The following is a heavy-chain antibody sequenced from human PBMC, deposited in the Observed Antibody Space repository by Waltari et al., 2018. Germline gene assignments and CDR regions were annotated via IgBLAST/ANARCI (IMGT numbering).Heavy chain of an antibody. V-gene: IGHV4-39*07. D-gene: IGHD3-3*01. CDR1: GGSISSSSYY. J-gene: IGHJ5*02. Sequence: QLQLQESGPGLVKPSETLSLTCTVSGGSISSSSYYWGWIRQPPGKGLEWIGSIYYSESTYYNPSLKSRVTIPVDTSKNQFSLKLSSVTAADTAVYYCASPYYDFWSGYQYNWFDPWGQGTLVTVSS. CDR3: ASPYYDFWSGYQYNWFDP. CDR2: IYYSEST.